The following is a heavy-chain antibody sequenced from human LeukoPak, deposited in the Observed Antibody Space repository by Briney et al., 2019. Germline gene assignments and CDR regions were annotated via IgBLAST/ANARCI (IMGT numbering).Heavy chain of an antibody. V-gene: IGHV1-69*02. J-gene: IGHJ5*02. CDR2: IIPILGIA. CDR1: GATFSSYT. Sequence: SVKVSCKASGATFSSYTIGWVQQAPGQGLEWMGRIIPILGIANYAQKFQGRVTITADKSTSTAYMELSSLRSEDTAVYYCARVRRGDDSSGPWGQGTLVTVSS. D-gene: IGHD3-22*01. CDR3: ARVRRGDDSSGP.